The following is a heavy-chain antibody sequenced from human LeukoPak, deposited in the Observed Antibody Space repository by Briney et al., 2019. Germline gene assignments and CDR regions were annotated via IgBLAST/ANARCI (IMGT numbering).Heavy chain of an antibody. CDR3: ARNRDYYYYYMDV. D-gene: IGHD1-14*01. CDR2: TYYSGST. V-gene: IGHV4-59*01. CDR1: GGSISSYY. J-gene: IGHJ6*03. Sequence: SETLSLTCTVSGGSISSYYWSWIRQPPGKGLEWIGYTYYSGSTNYNPSLKSRVTISVDTSKNQFSLKLSSVTAADTAVYYCARNRDYYYYYMDVWGKGTTVTVSS.